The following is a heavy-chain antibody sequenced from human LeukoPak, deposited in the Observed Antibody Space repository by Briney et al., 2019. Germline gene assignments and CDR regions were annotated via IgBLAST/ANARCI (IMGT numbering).Heavy chain of an antibody. CDR1: GYTFTSYD. CDR3: ARGVYSSGWLDY. J-gene: IGHJ4*02. V-gene: IGHV1-8*03. D-gene: IGHD6-19*01. CDR2: MNPNSGNT. Sequence: ASVKVSCKASGYTFTSYDINWVRQATGQGLEWMGWMNPNSGNTGYAQKFQGRVTITRDTSISTAYMELSSLRSEDTAVYYCARGVYSSGWLDYWGQGTLVTVSS.